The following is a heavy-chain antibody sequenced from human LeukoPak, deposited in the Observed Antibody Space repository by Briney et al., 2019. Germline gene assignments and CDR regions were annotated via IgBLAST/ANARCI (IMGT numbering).Heavy chain of an antibody. CDR3: VRDWGERFYGDY. Sequence: PGGSLRLSCAASGFTFSNYAMSWVRQAPGKGLEWVSAFSGSGGSTYYANSVKGRFTISRDNSKNTLYLQMNSLRADDTAVYYCVRDWGERFYGDYWGQGILVTVSS. V-gene: IGHV3-23*01. D-gene: IGHD3-16*01. CDR1: GFTFSNYA. CDR2: FSGSGGST. J-gene: IGHJ4*02.